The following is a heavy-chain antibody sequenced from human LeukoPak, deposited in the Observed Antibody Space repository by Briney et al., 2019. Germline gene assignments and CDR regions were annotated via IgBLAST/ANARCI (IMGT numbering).Heavy chain of an antibody. J-gene: IGHJ4*02. Sequence: ASVKVSCKASGYTFTGYYMHWVRQAPGQGLEWMGIINPSGGSTSYAQKFQGRVTMTRGMSTSTVYMELSSLRSEDTPVYYCARGQQLWLHFDYWGQGTLVTVSS. CDR2: INPSGGST. D-gene: IGHD5-18*01. V-gene: IGHV1-46*01. CDR1: GYTFTGYY. CDR3: ARGQQLWLHFDY.